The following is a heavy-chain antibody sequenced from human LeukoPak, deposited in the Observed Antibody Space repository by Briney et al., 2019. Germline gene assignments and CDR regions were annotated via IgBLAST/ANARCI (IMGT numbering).Heavy chain of an antibody. CDR1: GGPLSGYH. CDR2: INHSGST. Sequence: SETLSRTCAVYGGPLSGYHWSWIPQPPGKGREWIGEINHSGSTNYNPSLKSRVTISVDTSKNQFSLKLSSVTAADAAVYYCARGPPGYALDYWGQGTLVTVSS. V-gene: IGHV4-34*01. D-gene: IGHD3-9*01. J-gene: IGHJ4*02. CDR3: ARGPPGYALDY.